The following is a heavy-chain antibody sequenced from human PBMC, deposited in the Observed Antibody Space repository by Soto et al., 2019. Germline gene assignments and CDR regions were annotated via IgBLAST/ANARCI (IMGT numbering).Heavy chain of an antibody. CDR3: AKDPRSSWSNGAFDI. D-gene: IGHD6-13*01. Sequence: EVQLVESGGGLVQPGRSLRLSCAASGFTFDDYAMHWVRQAPGKGLEWVSGISWNSGSIGYADSVKGRFTISRDNAKNSLYLQMNSLRAEDTALYYCAKDPRSSWSNGAFDIWGQGTMVTVSS. V-gene: IGHV3-9*01. J-gene: IGHJ3*02. CDR2: ISWNSGSI. CDR1: GFTFDDYA.